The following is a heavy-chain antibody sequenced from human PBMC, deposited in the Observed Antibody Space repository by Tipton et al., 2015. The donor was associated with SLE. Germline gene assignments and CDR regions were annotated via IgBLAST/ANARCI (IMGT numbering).Heavy chain of an antibody. CDR2: IRYDGSNK. CDR3: TRERGDGGYD. CDR1: GFIFSIYG. D-gene: IGHD2-15*01. V-gene: IGHV3-30*02. Sequence: SLRLSCAASGFIFSIYGIHWVRQAPGTGLEWVTFIRYDGSNKYYADSVKGRFTISRDNSKNTVYLQMNSLRPEDTAVYYCTRERGDGGYDWGQGTLVTVSS. J-gene: IGHJ4*02.